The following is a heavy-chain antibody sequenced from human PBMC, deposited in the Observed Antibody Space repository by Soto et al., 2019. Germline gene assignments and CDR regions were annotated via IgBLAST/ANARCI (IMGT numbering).Heavy chain of an antibody. J-gene: IGHJ4*02. V-gene: IGHV3-48*03. CDR1: GFTFSRYE. CDR3: ARFYSSSWARDY. Sequence: GYLRLSCAASGFTFSRYEMNWVRQAPGKGLEWVSYISSSGSTIYYADSVKGRFTISRDNAKNSLYLQMNSLRAEDTAVYYCARFYSSSWARDYWGQGTLVTVSS. D-gene: IGHD6-13*01. CDR2: ISSSGSTI.